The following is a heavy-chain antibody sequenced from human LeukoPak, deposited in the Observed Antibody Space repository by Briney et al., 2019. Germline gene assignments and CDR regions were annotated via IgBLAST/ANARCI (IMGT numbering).Heavy chain of an antibody. J-gene: IGHJ4*02. D-gene: IGHD5-24*01. CDR3: ARGRWLQFDY. Sequence: PSETLSLTCSVSGGSISTYYWGWIRQPPGKGLEWIGSIYYSGSTYYDPSLKSRVTISVDTSKNQFSLKLSSVTAADTAVYYCARGRWLQFDYWGQGTLVTVSS. CDR1: GGSISTYY. CDR2: IYYSGST. V-gene: IGHV4-39*07.